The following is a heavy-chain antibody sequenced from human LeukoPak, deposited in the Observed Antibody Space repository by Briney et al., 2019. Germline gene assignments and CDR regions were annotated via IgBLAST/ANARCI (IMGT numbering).Heavy chain of an antibody. CDR2: IYTSGST. Sequence: SETLSLTCTVSGGSISSYYWSWIRQPPGKGLEWIGRIYTSGSTNYNPSLKSRVTMSVDTSKNQFSLNLNSVTAADTAVYYCARGPTTVTRAFDYWGQGTLVTVSS. J-gene: IGHJ4*02. V-gene: IGHV4-4*07. CDR1: GGSISSYY. D-gene: IGHD4-17*01. CDR3: ARGPTTVTRAFDY.